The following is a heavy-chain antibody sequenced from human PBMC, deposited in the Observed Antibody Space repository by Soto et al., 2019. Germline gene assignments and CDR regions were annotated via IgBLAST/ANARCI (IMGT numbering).Heavy chain of an antibody. CDR3: ARGYSGNYYGYYHYQAMHV. Sequence: ASVKVSCKASGYTFTNYYMHWVRLAPGQGIEWMGIINPSGGSTAYAQRFQGRVTMTRDTSTSTVYMDLSSLRSDDTAVYYCARGYSGNYYGYYHYQAMHVSGQGTTVTVSS. J-gene: IGHJ6*02. D-gene: IGHD1-26*01. CDR1: GYTFTNYY. V-gene: IGHV1-46*01. CDR2: INPSGGST.